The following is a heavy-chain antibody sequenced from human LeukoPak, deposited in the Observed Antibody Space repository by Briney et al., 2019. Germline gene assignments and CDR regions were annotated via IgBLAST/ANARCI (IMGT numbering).Heavy chain of an antibody. Sequence: GGSLRLSCTVSGFTFGDYAMSWVRQAPGKGLEWVGFIRSKVSGGTTEYAASVKDRFTISRDDSKSIAYLQMNSLRVEDTAVYYCVREAYYGSASDYNDAFESGAKGQWSPSLQ. CDR1: GFTFGDYA. D-gene: IGHD3-10*01. CDR3: VREAYYGSASDYNDAFES. V-gene: IGHV3-49*04. J-gene: IGHJ3*02. CDR2: IRSKVSGGTT.